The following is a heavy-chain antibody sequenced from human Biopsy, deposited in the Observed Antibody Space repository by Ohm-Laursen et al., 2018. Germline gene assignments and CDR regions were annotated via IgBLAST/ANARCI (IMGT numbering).Heavy chain of an antibody. J-gene: IGHJ4*02. CDR2: INPSGSTT. Sequence: SSVKVSCKASGYSLTSYYMHWVRQAPGQGLEWMGMINPSGSTTSYPQIFQGRVTMTRDTSKSTVYMELSSLRSADTAVYFCARNTGWYGDLYYFDYWGQGTLVTVSS. V-gene: IGHV1-46*01. CDR3: ARNTGWYGDLYYFDY. D-gene: IGHD6-19*01. CDR1: GYSLTSYY.